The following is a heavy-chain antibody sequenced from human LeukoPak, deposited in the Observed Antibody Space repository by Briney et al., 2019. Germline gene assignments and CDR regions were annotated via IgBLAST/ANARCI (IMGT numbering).Heavy chain of an antibody. CDR1: GGTFSSYA. Sequence: SSVKVSCKASGGTFSSYAISWVRQAPGQGLGWMGRIIPIFGTANCAQKFQGRVTITTDESTSTAYMELSSLRSEDTAVYYCARGDSSGWYMRWFDPWGQGTLVTVSS. CDR2: IIPIFGTA. J-gene: IGHJ5*02. CDR3: ARGDSSGWYMRWFDP. D-gene: IGHD6-19*01. V-gene: IGHV1-69*05.